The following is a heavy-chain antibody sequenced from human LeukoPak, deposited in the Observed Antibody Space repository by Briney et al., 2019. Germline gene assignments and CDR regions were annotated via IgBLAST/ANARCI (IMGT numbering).Heavy chain of an antibody. CDR2: INPNSGGT. CDR3: ARSGSSGPSAADY. CDR1: GYTFTGYY. Sequence: GSVKVSCKASGYTFTGYYMHWVRQAPGQGLEWMGWINPNSGGTNYAQKFQGRVTMTRDTSISTAYMELSRLRSDDTAVYYCARSGSSGPSAADYWGQGTLVTVSS. J-gene: IGHJ4*02. V-gene: IGHV1-2*02. D-gene: IGHD3-22*01.